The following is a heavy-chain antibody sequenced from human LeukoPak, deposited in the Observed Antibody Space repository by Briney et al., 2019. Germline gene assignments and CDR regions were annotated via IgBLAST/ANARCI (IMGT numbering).Heavy chain of an antibody. V-gene: IGHV3-48*03. J-gene: IGHJ4*02. Sequence: GGSLRLSCAASGFTFSDDEMNWVRQAPGKGLEWVSYISSSGSTIYYADSVKGRFTISRDNAKNSLYLQMNSLRAEDTAVYYCERDRSIVIPPARGLDYWGQGTLVTVSS. CDR2: ISSSGSTI. D-gene: IGHD2-21*01. CDR3: ERDRSIVIPPARGLDY. CDR1: GFTFSDDE.